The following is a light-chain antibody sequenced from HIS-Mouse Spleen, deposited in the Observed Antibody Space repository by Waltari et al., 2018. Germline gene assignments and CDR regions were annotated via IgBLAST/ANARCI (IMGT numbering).Light chain of an antibody. J-gene: IGLJ2*01. CDR1: ALPKKY. V-gene: IGLV3-10*01. CDR2: EDS. Sequence: SYELTQPPSVSVSPGQTARITCSGDALPKKYAYWYQQNSGQAPVLVIYEDSKRPSGLPERFSGSSSGTIATLTISGAQVEDEADYYCCSTDSSGNHRVFGGGTKLTVL. CDR3: CSTDSSGNHRV.